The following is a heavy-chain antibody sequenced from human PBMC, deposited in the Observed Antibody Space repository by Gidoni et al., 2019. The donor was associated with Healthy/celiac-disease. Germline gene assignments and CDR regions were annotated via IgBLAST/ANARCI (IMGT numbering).Heavy chain of an antibody. CDR2: IWYDGSNK. J-gene: IGHJ4*02. V-gene: IGHV3-33*01. Sequence: QVQLVESGGGVVQPGRSLRLSCAASGFTFSSYGMHWVRQAPGKGLEWVAVIWYDGSNKYYADSVKGRFTISRDNSKNTLYLQMNSLRAEDTAVYYCARDLRLTSFDYWGQGTLVTVSS. D-gene: IGHD3-9*01. CDR3: ARDLRLTSFDY. CDR1: GFTFSSYG.